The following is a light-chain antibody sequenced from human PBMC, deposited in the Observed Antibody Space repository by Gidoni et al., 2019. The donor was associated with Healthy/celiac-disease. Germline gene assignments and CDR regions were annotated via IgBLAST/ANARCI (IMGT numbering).Light chain of an antibody. J-gene: IGKJ2*01. Sequence: ELVLTQSPGTLSLSPGERATLSCRAGQSVSSSYLAWYQQKPGQAPRLLIYGASSRATGIPDRVSGSGSGTDFTLTISRLEPEDFAVYYCQQYGSSPGYTFXXXTKLEIK. CDR3: QQYGSSPGYT. CDR2: GAS. V-gene: IGKV3-20*01. CDR1: QSVSSSY.